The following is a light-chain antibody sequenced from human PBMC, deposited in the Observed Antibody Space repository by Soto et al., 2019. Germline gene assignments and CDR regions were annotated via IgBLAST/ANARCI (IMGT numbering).Light chain of an antibody. CDR3: NSYTSSSTYV. CDR2: DVS. CDR1: SSDVGGYNY. J-gene: IGLJ1*01. V-gene: IGLV2-14*03. Sequence: QSALTQPASVSGSPGQSIAISCTGTSSDVGGYNYVTWYQQHPGKAPKLMIYDVSNRPSGASDRFSGSKSGNTASLTISGLQAEDEGDYYCNSYTSSSTYVFGTGTKLTVL.